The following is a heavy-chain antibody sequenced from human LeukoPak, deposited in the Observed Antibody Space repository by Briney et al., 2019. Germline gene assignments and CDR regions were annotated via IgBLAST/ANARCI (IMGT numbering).Heavy chain of an antibody. CDR2: IRSKAYGGTT. D-gene: IGHD1-26*01. V-gene: IGHV3-49*04. CDR3: TRWEASYFDY. Sequence: GGSLRLSCTASGFTFGDYAMSWVRQAPGKGLEWVSFIRSKAYGGTTEYATSVKGRFTISRDDSKSIGYLQMSSLKTEDTAVYYCTRWEASYFDYWGQGTLVTVSS. J-gene: IGHJ4*02. CDR1: GFTFGDYA.